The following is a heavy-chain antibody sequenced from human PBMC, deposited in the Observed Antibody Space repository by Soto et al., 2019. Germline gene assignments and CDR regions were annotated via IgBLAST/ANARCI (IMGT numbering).Heavy chain of an antibody. Sequence: PGGSLRLSCAASKFIFSDYYMSWIRQAPGKGLEWVSYISNSGTTIYYADSVKGRFTISRDNAKKSLYLQMNSLRAEDTAVYYCARATMPTDFGLGWDVWGQATTVTVSX. V-gene: IGHV3-11*01. J-gene: IGHJ6*02. D-gene: IGHD4-17*01. CDR1: KFIFSDYY. CDR2: ISNSGTTI. CDR3: ARATMPTDFGLGWDV.